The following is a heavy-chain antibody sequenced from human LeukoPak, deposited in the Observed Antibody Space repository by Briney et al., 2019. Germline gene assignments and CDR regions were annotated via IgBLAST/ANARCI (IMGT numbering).Heavy chain of an antibody. CDR3: ARVSSSWYGEYYFDY. CDR2: IYTSGST. D-gene: IGHD6-13*01. V-gene: IGHV4-4*07. J-gene: IGHJ4*02. Sequence: PSETLSLTCTVSGGSISSYYWSWVRQPAGKGLEWIGRIYTSGSTNYNPSLKSRVTMSVDTSKNQFSLKLSSVTAADTAVYYCARVSSSWYGEYYFDYWGQGTLVTVSS. CDR1: GGSISSYY.